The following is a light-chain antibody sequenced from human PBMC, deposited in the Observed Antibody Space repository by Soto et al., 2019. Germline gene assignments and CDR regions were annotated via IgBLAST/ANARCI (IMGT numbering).Light chain of an antibody. CDR1: SSDVGGYNY. Sequence: QSALTQPASVSGSPGQSITFSCTGTSSDVGGYNYVSWYQQHPGKAPKLMIYDVSNRPSGVSNRFSGSKSGNTASLTISGLQAEDESDYYCSSYTSSRTLPYVFGTGTKLTVL. J-gene: IGLJ1*01. CDR3: SSYTSSRTLPYV. V-gene: IGLV2-14*01. CDR2: DVS.